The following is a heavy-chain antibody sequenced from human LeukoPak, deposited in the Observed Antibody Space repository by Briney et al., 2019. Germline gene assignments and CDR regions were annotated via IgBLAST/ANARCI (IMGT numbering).Heavy chain of an antibody. CDR2: VYYSGST. CDR3: AGSTYYYDSSGYLSY. V-gene: IGHV4-59*02. Sequence: SETLSLTCVVSGGSVSGYYWGWIRQPPGRGLEWIGYVYYSGSTNYNPSLKSRVTISVDTSKNQFSLKLSSVTAADTAVYYCAGSTYYYDSSGYLSYWGQGTLVTVSS. J-gene: IGHJ4*02. CDR1: GGSVSGYY. D-gene: IGHD3-22*01.